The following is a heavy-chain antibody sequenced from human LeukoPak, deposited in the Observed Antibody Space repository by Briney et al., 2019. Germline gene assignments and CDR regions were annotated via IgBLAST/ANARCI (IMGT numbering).Heavy chain of an antibody. CDR1: GYTFTSYD. Sequence: GASVKVSCKASGYTFTSYDISWVRQAPGQGLEWMGGIIPIFGTANYAQKFQGRVTITADKSPSTAYMELSSLRSEDTAVYYCARAGYDILTGYYQVEPKRTDYYYYYYMDVWGKGTTVTVSS. V-gene: IGHV1-69*06. J-gene: IGHJ6*03. CDR2: IIPIFGTA. CDR3: ARAGYDILTGYYQVEPKRTDYYYYYYMDV. D-gene: IGHD3-9*01.